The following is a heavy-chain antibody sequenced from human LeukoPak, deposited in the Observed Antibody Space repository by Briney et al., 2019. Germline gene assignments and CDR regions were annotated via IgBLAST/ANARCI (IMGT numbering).Heavy chain of an antibody. D-gene: IGHD6-19*01. CDR3: AKDSRWAQWLVLGNNWFDP. Sequence: PGGSLRLSCAASGFTFSSYAMSWVRQAPGKGLEWVSAISGSGGSTYYADSVKGRFTISRDNSKNTLYLQMNSLRAEDTAVYYCAKDSRWAQWLVLGNNWFDPWGQGTLVTVSS. CDR1: GFTFSSYA. CDR2: ISGSGGST. V-gene: IGHV3-23*01. J-gene: IGHJ5*02.